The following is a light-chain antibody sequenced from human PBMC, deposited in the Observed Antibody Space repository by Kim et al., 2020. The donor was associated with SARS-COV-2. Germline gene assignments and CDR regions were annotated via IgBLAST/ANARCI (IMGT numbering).Light chain of an antibody. V-gene: IGLV3-9*01. J-gene: IGLJ3*02. CDR2: RDT. Sequence: SVALGQTARITGGGNNIVTKNVRWYQQKPGQAPVLVMYRDTNRPSGIPERFSGSNSGNTATLTISRAQAGDEDDYYCQVWDSSTWVFGGGTRLTVL. CDR1: NIVTKN. CDR3: QVWDSSTWV.